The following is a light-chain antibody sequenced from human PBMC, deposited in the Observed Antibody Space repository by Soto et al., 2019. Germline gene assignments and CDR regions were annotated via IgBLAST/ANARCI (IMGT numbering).Light chain of an antibody. CDR3: CSYADNYSYV. CDR2: DVS. CDR1: SSDVGAYNY. Sequence: QSALTQPRSVSGSHGQSVTISCTGTSSDVGAYNYVSWYQQHPGKAPKLMTYDVSKRPSGVPDRFSGSKSGNTASLTISGLQAEDEADYYCCSYADNYSYVFGTGTKVTVL. V-gene: IGLV2-11*01. J-gene: IGLJ1*01.